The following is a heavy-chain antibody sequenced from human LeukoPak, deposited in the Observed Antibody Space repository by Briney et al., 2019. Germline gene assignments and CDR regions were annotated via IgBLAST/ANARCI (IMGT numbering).Heavy chain of an antibody. V-gene: IGHV4-34*01. D-gene: IGHD2-21*02. CDR2: INHSGST. CDR1: GGSFSGYY. J-gene: IGHJ4*02. Sequence: PSETLSLTCAVYGGSFSGYYWSWIRQPPGKGLEWIGEINHSGSTNYNPSLKSRVTISVDTSKNQFSLKLSPVTAADTAVYYCASGPTFNIVVVTALFDYWGQGSLVTVSS. CDR3: ASGPTFNIVVVTALFDY.